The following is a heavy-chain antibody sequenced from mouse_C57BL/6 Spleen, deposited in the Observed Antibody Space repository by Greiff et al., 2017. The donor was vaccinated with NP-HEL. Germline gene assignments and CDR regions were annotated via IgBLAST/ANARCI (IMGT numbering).Heavy chain of an antibody. CDR1: GFTFSSYG. CDR2: ISSGGSYT. D-gene: IGHD2-4*01. J-gene: IGHJ2*01. CDR3: ARHEGLDY. V-gene: IGHV5-6*01. Sequence: EVQVVESGGDLVKPGGSLKLSCAASGFTFSSYGMSWVRQTPDKRLEWVATISSGGSYTYYPDSVKGRFTISRDNAKNTLYLQMSSLKSEDTAMYYCARHEGLDYWGQGTTLTVSS.